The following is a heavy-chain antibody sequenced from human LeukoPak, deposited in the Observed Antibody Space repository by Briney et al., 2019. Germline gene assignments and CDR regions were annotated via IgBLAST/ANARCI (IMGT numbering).Heavy chain of an antibody. Sequence: GASVKVSCKASGYTFTSYYMHWVRQAPGQGLEWMGIINPSGGSTSYAQKFQGRVTMTRDTSTSTVYMELSSLRSEDTAAYYCARDKRTVVVPAAISEYYYYYMDVWGKGTTVTVSS. V-gene: IGHV1-46*01. D-gene: IGHD2-2*02. CDR3: ARDKRTVVVPAAISEYYYYYMDV. CDR2: INPSGGST. J-gene: IGHJ6*03. CDR1: GYTFTSYY.